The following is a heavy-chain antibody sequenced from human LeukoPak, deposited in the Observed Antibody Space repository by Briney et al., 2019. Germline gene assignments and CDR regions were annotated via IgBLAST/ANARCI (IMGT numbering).Heavy chain of an antibody. CDR3: ARDGLAVAPPSWFDP. V-gene: IGHV3-23*01. CDR2: ISGSGDST. CDR1: GFTFSSYV. D-gene: IGHD6-19*01. J-gene: IGHJ5*02. Sequence: GGSLRLSCAASGFTFSSYVLSWVRQAPGKGLEWVSTISGSGDSTYYADSVKGRFTISRDNSKNTLYLQMNSLRAEDTAVYYCARDGLAVAPPSWFDPWGQGTLVTVSS.